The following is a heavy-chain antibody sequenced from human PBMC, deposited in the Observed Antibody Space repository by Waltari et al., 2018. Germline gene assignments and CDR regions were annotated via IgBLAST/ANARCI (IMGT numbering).Heavy chain of an antibody. D-gene: IGHD3-16*02. CDR1: GYTFTSYG. CDR2: ISAYNGNT. V-gene: IGHV1-18*01. Sequence: QVQLVQSGAEVKKPGASVKVSCKASGYTFTSYGISWVRQAPGQGLEWKGWISAYNGNTNYAHKLQGRVTRTTDTSTGTAYMELRSLRSDDTAVYYCARDLSHDYSWGSYRPYWYFDLWGRGTLVTVSS. J-gene: IGHJ2*01. CDR3: ARDLSHDYSWGSYRPYWYFDL.